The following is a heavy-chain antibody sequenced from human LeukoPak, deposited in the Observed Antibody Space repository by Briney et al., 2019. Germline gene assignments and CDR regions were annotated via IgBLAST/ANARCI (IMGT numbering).Heavy chain of an antibody. CDR3: ARASSSWQFDY. Sequence: GGSLRLSCAASGFTFSSYGMHWVRQAPGKGLEWVAVIWYDGSNKYYADSVKGRFTISRDNSKNTLYLQMSSLRAEDTAVYYCARASSSWQFDYWGQGTLVTVSP. CDR1: GFTFSSYG. D-gene: IGHD6-13*01. J-gene: IGHJ4*02. V-gene: IGHV3-33*01. CDR2: IWYDGSNK.